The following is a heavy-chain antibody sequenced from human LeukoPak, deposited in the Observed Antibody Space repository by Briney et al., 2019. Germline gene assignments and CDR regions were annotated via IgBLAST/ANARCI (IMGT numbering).Heavy chain of an antibody. CDR3: AKGSRIAARPTIWFDS. D-gene: IGHD6-6*01. CDR1: GFTFSSYA. J-gene: IGHJ5*01. CDR2: SGHSDGTT. Sequence: GGSLRLSCAASGFTFSSYAMNWVRQAPGKGLEWVSSGHSDGTTYYADSVKGRFTISRDNSKNTLSLQMNSLRAEDTAVYYCAKGSRIAARPTIWFDSWGQGTLVAVSS. V-gene: IGHV3-23*01.